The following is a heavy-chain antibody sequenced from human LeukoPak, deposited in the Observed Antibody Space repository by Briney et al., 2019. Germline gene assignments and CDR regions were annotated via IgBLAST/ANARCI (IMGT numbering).Heavy chain of an antibody. CDR2: ISWNSVKK. J-gene: IGHJ4*02. CDR1: GFTFSSYS. D-gene: IGHD3-10*01. Sequence: PGGSLRLSCAASGFTFSSYSMNWVRQAPGKGLEWVSSISWNSVKKGYADSVKGRFTISRDNAKNSLYLEVNSLRAEDMAWYYCAKGAYYYGSGEIDYFDYWGQGTLVTVSS. V-gene: IGHV3-9*03. CDR3: AKGAYYYGSGEIDYFDY.